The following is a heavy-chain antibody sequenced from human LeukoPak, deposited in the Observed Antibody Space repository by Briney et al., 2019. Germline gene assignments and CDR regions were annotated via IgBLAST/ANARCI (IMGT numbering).Heavy chain of an antibody. J-gene: IGHJ4*02. CDR1: GFTFSSYG. CDR2: VSNSGTTI. Sequence: GGSLRLSCAASGFTFSSYGMNWVRQAPGRGLEWVSYVSNSGTTIYYADSVKGRFTISRDNAKNSLYLQMNALRAEDTAVYYCARGGAARPDYWGQGTLVIVSS. V-gene: IGHV3-48*01. D-gene: IGHD6-6*01. CDR3: ARGGAARPDY.